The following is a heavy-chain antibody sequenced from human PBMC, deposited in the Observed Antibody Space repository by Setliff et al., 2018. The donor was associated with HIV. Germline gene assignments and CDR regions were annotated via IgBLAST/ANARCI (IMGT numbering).Heavy chain of an antibody. J-gene: IGHJ4*02. CDR3: ATYSAGEGGRGH. CDR1: GDSIGAYH. V-gene: IGHV4-59*01. D-gene: IGHD2-15*01. CDR2: IHSSGTT. Sequence: ETLSLTCSVSGDSIGAYHWSWIRQPPGRGLEWIGYIHSSGTTHYNPSLSSRVTISFDASKKYFSLKLTSVTAADTAMYYCATYSAGEGGRGHWGQGTLVTVSS.